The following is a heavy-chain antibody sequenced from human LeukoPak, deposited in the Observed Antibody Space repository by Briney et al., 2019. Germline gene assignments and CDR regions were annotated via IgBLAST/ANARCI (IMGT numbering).Heavy chain of an antibody. CDR2: ISGGGGST. D-gene: IGHD3-3*01. J-gene: IGHJ4*02. CDR3: ARVPTYSDFWSGYTIDY. V-gene: IGHV3-23*01. CDR1: GFTFRSYA. Sequence: GGSLRLSCAASGFTFRSYAMSWVRQTPGKGLEWVSAISGGGGSTYYADSVKGRFTISRDNAKNSLYLQMNSLRAEDTAVYYCARVPTYSDFWSGYTIDYWGQGTLVTVSS.